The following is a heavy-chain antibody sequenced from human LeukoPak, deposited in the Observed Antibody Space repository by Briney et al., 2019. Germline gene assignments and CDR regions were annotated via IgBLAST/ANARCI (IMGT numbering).Heavy chain of an antibody. D-gene: IGHD2-2*01. CDR2: ISGSGGST. J-gene: IGHJ4*02. CDR1: GFAFTNYA. V-gene: IGHV3-23*01. Sequence: GGSLRLSCAASGFAFTNYAMSWVRQAPGKGLEWVSGISGSGGSTYYADSVKGRFTISRDNSKNTLYLQMNSLRVEDTAIYYCAKDPLAGVPAASPFDYWGQGTLVTVSS. CDR3: AKDPLAGVPAASPFDY.